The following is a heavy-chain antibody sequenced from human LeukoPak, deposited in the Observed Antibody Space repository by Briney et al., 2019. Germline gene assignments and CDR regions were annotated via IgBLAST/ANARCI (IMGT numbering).Heavy chain of an antibody. J-gene: IGHJ6*01. V-gene: IGHV4-59*08. CDR1: GGSITSYY. Sequence: PSETLSLTCTVAGGSITSYYWSWIRQPPGKGLQWIGYIYYSGSTNYNPSLNSRVTISVDTSKTQFCLKLSSVPAAATGVSFCARQGGFASSAGVWGKGTTVTVSS. D-gene: IGHD2-2*01. CDR2: IYYSGST. CDR3: ARQGGFASSAGV.